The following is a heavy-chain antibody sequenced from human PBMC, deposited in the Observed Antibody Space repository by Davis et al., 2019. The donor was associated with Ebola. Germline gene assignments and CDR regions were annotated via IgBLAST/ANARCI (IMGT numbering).Heavy chain of an antibody. V-gene: IGHV4-4*02. CDR3: ARGGAGSGGDV. J-gene: IGHJ6*02. CDR2: IYHSGST. Sequence: MPSETLSLTCAVSGGSISSSNWWSWVRQPPGKGLEWIGEIYHSGSTNYNPSLKSRVTISVDTSKNQFSLKLSSVTAADTAVYYCARGGAGSGGDVWGQGTTVTVSS. D-gene: IGHD3-10*01. CDR1: GGSISSSNW.